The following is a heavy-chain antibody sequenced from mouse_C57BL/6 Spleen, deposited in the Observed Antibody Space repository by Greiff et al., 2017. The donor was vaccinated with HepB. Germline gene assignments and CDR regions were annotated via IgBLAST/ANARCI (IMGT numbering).Heavy chain of an antibody. V-gene: IGHV1-5*01. J-gene: IGHJ4*01. Sequence: EVQLQQSGTVLARPGASVKMSCKTSGYTFTSYWMHWVKQRPGQGLEWIGAIYPGNSDTSYNQKFKGKATLTAVTSASTAYMELSSLTNEDSAVYYGTRDYYGSSTSYAIDYWGQGTSVTVSS. CDR1: GYTFTSYW. CDR3: TRDYYGSSTSYAIDY. D-gene: IGHD1-1*01. CDR2: IYPGNSDT.